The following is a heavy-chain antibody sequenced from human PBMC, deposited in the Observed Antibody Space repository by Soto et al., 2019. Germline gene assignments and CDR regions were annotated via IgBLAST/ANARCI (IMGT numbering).Heavy chain of an antibody. CDR2: ISSSSSTI. D-gene: IGHD2-2*01. J-gene: IGHJ5*02. Sequence: EVQLVESGGGLVQPGGSLRLSCAASGFTFSSYSMNWVRQAPGKGLEWVSYISSSSSTIYYADSVKGRFTISRDNAKNSLYLQMNSLRAEDTAVYYCASLTSIVVPAALSSGWFDPWGQGTLVTVSS. CDR3: ASLTSIVVPAALSSGWFDP. V-gene: IGHV3-48*01. CDR1: GFTFSSYS.